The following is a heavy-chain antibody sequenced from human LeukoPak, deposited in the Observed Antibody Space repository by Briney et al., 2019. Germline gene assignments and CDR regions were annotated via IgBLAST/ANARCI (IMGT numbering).Heavy chain of an antibody. D-gene: IGHD6-19*01. CDR1: GFTVSFNY. CDR2: IYSGDST. CDR3: ARAQWRTYSYYYMDV. Sequence: PGGSLRLSCAASGFTVSFNYMSWVRQAPGKGLEWISVIYSGDSTYYADSVKGRFTISRDDSKNTLYLQMNSLRAEDTAIYYCARAQWRTYSYYYMDVWGKGTTVTVSS. V-gene: IGHV3-53*01. J-gene: IGHJ6*03.